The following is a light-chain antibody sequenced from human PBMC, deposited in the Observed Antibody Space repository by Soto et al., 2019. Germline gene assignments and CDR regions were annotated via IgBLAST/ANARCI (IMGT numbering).Light chain of an antibody. Sequence: AIRMTQSPSSLSASTGDRVTITCRASQGISSYLAWYQQKPGKAPKVLIHTASTLQGGVTSRFSGSGYGSDFTLPVSRLQSEDFATYYCQQDYTYPWTFGQGTKVVVK. CDR1: QGISSY. J-gene: IGKJ1*01. V-gene: IGKV1-8*01. CDR3: QQDYTYPWT. CDR2: TAS.